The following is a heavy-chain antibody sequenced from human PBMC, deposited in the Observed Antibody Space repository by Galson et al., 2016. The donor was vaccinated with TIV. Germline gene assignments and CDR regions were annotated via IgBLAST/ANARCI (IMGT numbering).Heavy chain of an antibody. D-gene: IGHD3-3*01. J-gene: IGHJ3*01. CDR1: RSNFASHW. V-gene: IGHV5-51*01. CDR3: ARHGRGGPDFSGLDV. CDR2: IFPGDSDT. Sequence: QSGAEVKKPGESLKISCKGSRSNFASHWIGWVRQMPGKGPEWMGIIFPGDSDTRYSPSFQGQVTMSAAKSIITAYLQWSSLKASDSAIYYCARHGRGGPDFSGLDVWVQGTKVIVSS.